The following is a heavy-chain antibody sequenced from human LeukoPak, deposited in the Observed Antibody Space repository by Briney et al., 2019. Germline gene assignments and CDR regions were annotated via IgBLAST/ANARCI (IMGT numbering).Heavy chain of an antibody. CDR1: GGSISITSYY. CDR3: ARGPPDCSSTSCYAFDAFDI. J-gene: IGHJ3*02. CDR2: MYSSGST. D-gene: IGHD2-2*01. V-gene: IGHV4-39*07. Sequence: SETLSLTCTVSGGSISITSYYWGWIRQPPGKGLEWIGSMYSSGSTYYHPSLKSRLTISVDTSKNQFSLKLSSVTAADTAVYYCARGPPDCSSTSCYAFDAFDIWGQGTMVTVSS.